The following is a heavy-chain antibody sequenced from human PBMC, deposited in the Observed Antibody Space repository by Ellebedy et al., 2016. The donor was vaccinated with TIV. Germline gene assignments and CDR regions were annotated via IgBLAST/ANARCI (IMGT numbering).Heavy chain of an antibody. CDR3: AKDYRSSSWRILYYYYGMDV. J-gene: IGHJ6*02. CDR1: GFTFSSYG. Sequence: GGSLRLXXAASGFTFSSYGMHWVRQAPGKGLEWVAVISYDGSNKYYADSVKGRFTISRDNSKNTLYLQMNNLRAEDTAVYYCAKDYRSSSWRILYYYYGMDVWGQGTTVTVSS. V-gene: IGHV3-30*18. CDR2: ISYDGSNK. D-gene: IGHD6-13*01.